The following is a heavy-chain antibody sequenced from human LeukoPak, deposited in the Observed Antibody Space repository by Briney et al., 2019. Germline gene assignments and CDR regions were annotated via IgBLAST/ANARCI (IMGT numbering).Heavy chain of an antibody. Sequence: GRSLRLSCAASGFTFSSYGMHWVRQAPGKGLEWVAVTSYDGSNKNYADSVKGRFTISRDNSKNTLYLQMNSLRAEDTAVYYCGKKIPGINLPPPNSGGQGTRSPSPQ. D-gene: IGHD3-10*01. V-gene: IGHV3-30*18. CDR2: TSYDGSNK. CDR1: GFTFSSYG. J-gene: IGHJ5*01. CDR3: GKKIPGINLPPPNS.